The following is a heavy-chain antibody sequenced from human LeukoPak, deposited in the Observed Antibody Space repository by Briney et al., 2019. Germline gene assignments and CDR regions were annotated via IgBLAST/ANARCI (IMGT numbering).Heavy chain of an antibody. V-gene: IGHV1-69*06. CDR1: VGTFSSYA. CDR3: ARDLETMVRGVTHIYYYYGMDV. D-gene: IGHD3-10*01. CDR2: IIPIFGTA. J-gene: IGHJ6*04. Sequence: SVKVSCKASVGTFSSYAISWVRQAPGQGLEWMGGIIPIFGTANYAQKFQGRVTITADKSTSTAYMELSSLRSEDTAVYYCARDLETMVRGVTHIYYYYGMDVWGKGTTVTVSS.